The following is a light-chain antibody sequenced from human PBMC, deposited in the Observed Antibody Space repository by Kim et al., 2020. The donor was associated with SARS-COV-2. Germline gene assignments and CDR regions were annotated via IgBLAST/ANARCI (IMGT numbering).Light chain of an antibody. Sequence: QSALTQPPSVSGSPGQTVTISCTGTSSDVGGYNDVWYHQQPGGNATNLMFYDDQSRPSVASSLSAATKSTTTSSPTIAGLPEEEEADYYCGSYTSRSTRVFGGGTQLTVL. CDR3: GSYTSRSTRV. CDR2: DDQ. J-gene: IGLJ3*02. V-gene: IGLV2-14*03. CDR1: SSDVGGYND.